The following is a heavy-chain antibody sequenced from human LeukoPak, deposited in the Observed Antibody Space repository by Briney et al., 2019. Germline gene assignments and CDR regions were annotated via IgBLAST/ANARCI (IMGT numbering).Heavy chain of an antibody. V-gene: IGHV3-74*01. D-gene: IGHD6-19*01. J-gene: IGHJ4*02. CDR3: AREGTVAEFDY. CDR2: FNSDGSNT. Sequence: EGSPRLSCAASGFTFRSYGMHWVRQSPGKGLVWVSRFNSDGSNTRYADSVKGRFTISRDNAKNTLYLQMNSLRAEDTAVYYCAREGTVAEFDYWGQGTLVTVSS. CDR1: GFTFRSYG.